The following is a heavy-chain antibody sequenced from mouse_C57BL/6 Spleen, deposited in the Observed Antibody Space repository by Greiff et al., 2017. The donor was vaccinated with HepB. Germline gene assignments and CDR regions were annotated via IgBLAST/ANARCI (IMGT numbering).Heavy chain of an antibody. Sequence: EVKLMESGAELVRPGASVKLSCTASGFNIKDDYMHWVKQRPEQGLEWIGWIDPENGDTEYASKFQGKATITADTSSNTAYLQLSSLTSEDTAVYYCTTGDYPRIDYWGQGTTLTVSS. D-gene: IGHD5-5*01. CDR1: GFNIKDDY. J-gene: IGHJ2*01. CDR2: IDPENGDT. V-gene: IGHV14-4*01. CDR3: TTGDYPRIDY.